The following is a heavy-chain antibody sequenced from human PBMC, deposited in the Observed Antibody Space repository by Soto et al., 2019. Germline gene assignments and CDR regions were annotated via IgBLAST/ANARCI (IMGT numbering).Heavy chain of an antibody. J-gene: IGHJ3*02. CDR1: GDSIRSCY. CDR3: ARDQGSYNSGAQDI. V-gene: IGHV4-4*07. D-gene: IGHD6-19*01. Sequence: SETLSLTCTVSGDSIRSCYWSWIRQPAGKALEWIGRINTSGNTNYSPSLNSRVTMTLDTSKNQFSLKLSSVTAADTAVYYCARDQGSYNSGAQDIWGQGTTVTVSS. CDR2: INTSGNT.